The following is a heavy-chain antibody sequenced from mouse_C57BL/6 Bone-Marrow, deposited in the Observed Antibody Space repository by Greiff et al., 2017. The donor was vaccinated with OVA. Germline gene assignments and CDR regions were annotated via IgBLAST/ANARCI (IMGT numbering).Heavy chain of an antibody. CDR3: ARDWDLAWFAY. Sequence: VQLQQPGAELVKPGASVKLSCKASGYTFTSYWMQWVKQRPGQGLALIGEIDPSDSYTNYNQKFKGKATLTVDTSSSTAYMQLSSLTSEDSAVYYCARDWDLAWFAYWGQGTLVTVSA. J-gene: IGHJ3*01. V-gene: IGHV1-50*01. CDR1: GYTFTSYW. CDR2: IDPSDSYT. D-gene: IGHD4-1*01.